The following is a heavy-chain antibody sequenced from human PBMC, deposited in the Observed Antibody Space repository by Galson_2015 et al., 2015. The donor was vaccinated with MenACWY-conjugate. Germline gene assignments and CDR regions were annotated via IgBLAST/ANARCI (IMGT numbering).Heavy chain of an antibody. CDR3: AGNKYGDYVFDY. CDR2: ISTTSGTI. V-gene: IGHV3-48*02. CDR1: GFTFTSYS. J-gene: IGHJ4*02. Sequence: SLRLSCAASGFTFTSYSMNWVRQAPGKGLEWLSYISTTSGTIYYADSVKGRFTISRDNAQNSLYLQMNSLRDEDTAVYYCAGNKYGDYVFDYWGQGTLVTVSS. D-gene: IGHD4-17*01.